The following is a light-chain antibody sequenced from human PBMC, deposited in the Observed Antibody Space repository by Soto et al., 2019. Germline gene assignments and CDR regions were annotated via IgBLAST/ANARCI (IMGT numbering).Light chain of an antibody. J-gene: IGKJ3*01. CDR2: WAS. Sequence: DIVMTQSPDSLAVSLGERATINCKSSQSVLYSSNNKNYLAWYQQKPGQPPKLLIYWASTRESGVPDRFSGSGSGTDFTLTISSLQAEDVAVYYCQQYYSTTFTFGPGTKVDIX. CDR3: QQYYSTTFT. CDR1: QSVLYSSNNKNY. V-gene: IGKV4-1*01.